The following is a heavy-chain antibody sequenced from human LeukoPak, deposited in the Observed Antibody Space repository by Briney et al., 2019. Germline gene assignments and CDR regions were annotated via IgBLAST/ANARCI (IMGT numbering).Heavy chain of an antibody. V-gene: IGHV1-8*03. D-gene: IGHD4-17*01. CDR2: MNPYSGDR. J-gene: IGHJ4*02. CDR3: ARTTSLTASGYDC. Sequence: ASVKVSCKTSGYTFATYHINWVRQASGQGLEWLGWMNPYSGDRGYAQRFQGRLSITSDTSISTAYMELGSLKSDDTAVYFCARTTSLTASGYDCWGQGTLVTVSS. CDR1: GYTFATYH.